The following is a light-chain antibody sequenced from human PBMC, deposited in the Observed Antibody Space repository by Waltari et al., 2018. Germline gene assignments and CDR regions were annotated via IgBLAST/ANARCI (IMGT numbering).Light chain of an antibody. V-gene: IGKV4-1*01. J-gene: IGKJ1*01. Sequence: DIVMTQSPDSLAVSLGERATINCKSSQSVLFTPTNNNYLAWYQQKPRQPPKLLIYWASTRGSGVPDRFSGSVSGTDFTLTISSLQAEDVAVYYCQQYQSFPWTFGQGTKVEIK. CDR2: WAS. CDR3: QQYQSFPWT. CDR1: QSVLFTPTNNNY.